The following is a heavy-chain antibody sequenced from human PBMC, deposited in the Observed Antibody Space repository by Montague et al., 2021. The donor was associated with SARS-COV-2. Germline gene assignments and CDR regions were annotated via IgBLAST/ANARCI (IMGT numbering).Heavy chain of an antibody. Sequence: SLRLSCAASVFTFSNYAKHWVRQAPGKGLEWVAVISYDGSNKYYADSVKGRFTISRDNSKNTLYLQMNSLRAEDTAVYYCASELLGAFDIWGQGTMVTVSS. V-gene: IGHV3-30-3*01. CDR1: VFTFSNYA. D-gene: IGHD2/OR15-2a*01. J-gene: IGHJ3*02. CDR2: ISYDGSNK. CDR3: ASELLGAFDI.